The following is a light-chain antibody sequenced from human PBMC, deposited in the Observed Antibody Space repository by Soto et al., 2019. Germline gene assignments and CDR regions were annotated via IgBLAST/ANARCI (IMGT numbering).Light chain of an antibody. V-gene: IGLV2-14*01. J-gene: IGLJ1*01. CDR2: DVT. Sequence: QSALTQPASVSGPPGQSITISCTGTSSDVGAYNYVSWYQHHPGKAPRLVIYDVTNRPSGISDRFSGSKSGNTASLTISGLLAEDEADYYCTSNTSISTYVFGTGTKVTVL. CDR3: TSNTSISTYV. CDR1: SSDVGAYNY.